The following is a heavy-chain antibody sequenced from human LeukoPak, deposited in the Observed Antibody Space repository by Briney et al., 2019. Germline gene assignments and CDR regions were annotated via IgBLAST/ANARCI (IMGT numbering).Heavy chain of an antibody. D-gene: IGHD1-7*01. J-gene: IGHJ5*02. CDR3: ARDFAGTTSFDP. CDR1: GFTCSDYY. V-gene: IGHV3-11*04. CDR2: ISSSGSTI. Sequence: GGSLRLSCAASGFTCSDYYMSWIRQAPGKGLEWVSYISSSGSTIYYADSVKGRFTISRDNAKNSLYLHMNGLRAEDTAVYYCARDFAGTTSFDPWGQGTLVTVSS.